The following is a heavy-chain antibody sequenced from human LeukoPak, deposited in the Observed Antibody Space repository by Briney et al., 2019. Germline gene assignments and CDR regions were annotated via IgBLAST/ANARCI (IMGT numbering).Heavy chain of an antibody. V-gene: IGHV3-48*01. J-gene: IGHJ4*02. CDR3: AKDHGGYSSGWYGYY. D-gene: IGHD6-19*01. CDR1: GFTFNIYN. CDR2: ITSDSSSI. Sequence: GGSLRLSCAASGFTFNIYNMNWVRQAPGKGLEWVSYITSDSSSIYYGDSVKGRFTISRDNSKNTLYLQMNSLRAEDTAVYYCAKDHGGYSSGWYGYYWGQGTLVTVSS.